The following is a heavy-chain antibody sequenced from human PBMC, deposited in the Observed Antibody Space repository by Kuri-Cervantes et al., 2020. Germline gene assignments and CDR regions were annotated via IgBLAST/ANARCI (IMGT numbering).Heavy chain of an antibody. CDR1: GFTFSDYY. Sequence: GESLKISCAASGFTFSDYYMSWIRQAPGKGLEWVANIKQDGSEKYYVDSVKGRFTISRDNAKNSLYLQMNSLRAEDTAVYYCARGSWLTKAARFDYWGQGTLVTVSS. J-gene: IGHJ4*02. CDR2: IKQDGSEK. D-gene: IGHD6-19*01. CDR3: ARGSWLTKAARFDY. V-gene: IGHV3-7*04.